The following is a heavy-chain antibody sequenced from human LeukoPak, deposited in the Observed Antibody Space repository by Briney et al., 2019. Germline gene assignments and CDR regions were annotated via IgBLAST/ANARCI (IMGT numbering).Heavy chain of an antibody. J-gene: IGHJ4*02. CDR2: INPNSGGK. D-gene: IGHD3-9*01. Sequence: SVNDTCLGTGYTFTGYYMHWVRQAAGQGREWMGCINPNSGGKNYAQKFQGKVTLTRDTSIGPADMTLSRLRSEDTAVYYCARGPVSIKLRDFEWLWGEGGLDYWGQGTLVTVSS. CDR1: GYTFTGYY. V-gene: IGHV1-2*02. CDR3: ARGPVSIKLRDFEWLWGEGGLDY.